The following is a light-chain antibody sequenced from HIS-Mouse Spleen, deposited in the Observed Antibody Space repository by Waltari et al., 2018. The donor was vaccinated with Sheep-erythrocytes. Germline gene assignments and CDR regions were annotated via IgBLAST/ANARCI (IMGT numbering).Light chain of an antibody. CDR3: CSYAGSYNHV. Sequence: QSALTQPRSVSGSPGQSVTIACTGPSSDVGGDNYVSCYQQHPGKAPKLMIYDVSKRPSGVPDRFSGSKSGNTASLTISGLQAEDEADYYCCSYAGSYNHVFATGTKVTVL. CDR2: DVS. J-gene: IGLJ1*01. CDR1: SSDVGGDNY. V-gene: IGLV2-11*01.